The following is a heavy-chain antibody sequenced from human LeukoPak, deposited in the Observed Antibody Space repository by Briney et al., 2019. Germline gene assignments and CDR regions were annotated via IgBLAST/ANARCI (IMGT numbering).Heavy chain of an antibody. CDR2: ISAYNGNT. D-gene: IGHD2-2*01. CDR3: ARDQCSSTSCYDYYGMDV. CDR1: GYTFTSYG. J-gene: IGHJ6*02. V-gene: IGHV1-18*01. Sequence: ASVKVSCKASGYTFTSYGISWVRQAPGQGLEWMGWISAYNGNTNYAQELQGRVTMTTDTSTSTAYMELRSLRSDDTAVYYCARDQCSSTSCYDYYGMDVWGQGTTVTVSS.